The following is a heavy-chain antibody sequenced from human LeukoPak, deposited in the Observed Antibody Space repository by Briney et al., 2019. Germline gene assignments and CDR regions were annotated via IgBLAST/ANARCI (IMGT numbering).Heavy chain of an antibody. D-gene: IGHD3-3*01. CDR1: GYTFTSYD. J-gene: IGHJ6*02. V-gene: IGHV1-8*01. Sequence: ASVKVSCKASGYTFTSYDINWVRQATGQGLEWVGWMNPNSGNTGYAQKFQGRVTMTRNTSISTAYMELSSLRSEDTAVYYCARNFWSGYYYYYGMDVWGQGTTVTVSS. CDR2: MNPNSGNT. CDR3: ARNFWSGYYYYYGMDV.